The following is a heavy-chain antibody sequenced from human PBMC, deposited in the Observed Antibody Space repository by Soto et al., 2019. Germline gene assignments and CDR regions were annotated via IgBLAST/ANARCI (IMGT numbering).Heavy chain of an antibody. Sequence: SETRSLTCTVSGGSISSGDSYWSWIRQPPGKELEWIAYIYYNGNTNYNPSLKSRVTISVDTSKNQFSLKLSSVTAADTAVYYCARLVQLLQGRWFDPWGQG. D-gene: IGHD2-15*01. CDR1: GGSISSGDSY. V-gene: IGHV4-30-4*08. J-gene: IGHJ5*02. CDR3: ARLVQLLQGRWFDP. CDR2: IYYNGNT.